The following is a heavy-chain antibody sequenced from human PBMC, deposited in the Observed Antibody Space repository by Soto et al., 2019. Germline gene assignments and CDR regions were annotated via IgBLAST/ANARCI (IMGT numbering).Heavy chain of an antibody. CDR2: ISAYNGNT. J-gene: IGHJ4*02. Sequence: VASVKVSCKASGYTFTSYGISWVRQAPGQGLEWMGWISAYNGNTNYAQKLQGRVTMTTDTSTSTAYMELRSLRSDDTAVYYCASEQWYDSSGPEDYWGQGTLVTVSS. D-gene: IGHD3-22*01. V-gene: IGHV1-18*01. CDR3: ASEQWYDSSGPEDY. CDR1: GYTFTSYG.